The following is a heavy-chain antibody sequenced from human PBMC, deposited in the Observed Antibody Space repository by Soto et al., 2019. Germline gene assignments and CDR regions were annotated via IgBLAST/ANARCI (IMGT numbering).Heavy chain of an antibody. CDR1: GGTFSSYA. Sequence: QEQLVQSGAEVKKPGSSVKVSCKASGGTFSSYAISWVRQAPGQGLEWMGGIIPIFGTANYAQKFQGRVTITADESTSTAYMELSSLRSEDTAVYYCARVPSGASCRLCYFDYWGQGTLVTVSS. V-gene: IGHV1-69*01. J-gene: IGHJ4*02. CDR2: IIPIFGTA. D-gene: IGHD2-2*01. CDR3: ARVPSGASCRLCYFDY.